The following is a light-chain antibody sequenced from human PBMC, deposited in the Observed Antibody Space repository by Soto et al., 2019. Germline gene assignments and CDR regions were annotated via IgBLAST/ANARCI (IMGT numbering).Light chain of an antibody. V-gene: IGKV2-28*01. CDR3: MQALQTPPWVYT. CDR1: QSLLHSNGYNY. CDR2: LGS. J-gene: IGKJ2*01. Sequence: DLVMTQSPLSLPVTPGEPASISCRSSQSLLHSNGYNYLDWYLQKPGQSPQLLIYLGSNRASGVPDRFSGSGSGTDFTLKISRVEAEDVGVYYCMQALQTPPWVYTFGQGTKLEIK.